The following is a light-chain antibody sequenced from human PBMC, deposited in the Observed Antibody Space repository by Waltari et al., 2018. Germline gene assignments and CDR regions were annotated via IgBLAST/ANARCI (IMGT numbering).Light chain of an antibody. J-gene: IGKJ4*01. CDR3: QQYITYPLT. CDR2: GAS. V-gene: IGKV1-5*01. CDR1: QNVYIW. Sequence: DIQMTQSPSTLSASVGDRVTITCRASQNVYIWLAWYQQKPGKAPKLLIYGASTLESGVQLRFSGSGSGTEFTLTISSLQPDDFATYYCQQYITYPLTFGGGARVEIK.